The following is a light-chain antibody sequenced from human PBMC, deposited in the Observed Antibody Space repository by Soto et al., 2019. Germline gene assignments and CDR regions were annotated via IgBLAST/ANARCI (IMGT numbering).Light chain of an antibody. CDR2: GNT. CDR1: SSNIGAGFD. J-gene: IGLJ2*01. Sequence: QAVVTQPPSVSGAPGQRVTISCTGSSSNIGAGFDVHWYQQLPRTAPKLLIYGNTNRPSGVPDRFSGSSCGTSASLAITGRQVEDEADYYCQSYDSSLSGPLFGGGTKMTVL. CDR3: QSYDSSLSGPL. V-gene: IGLV1-40*01.